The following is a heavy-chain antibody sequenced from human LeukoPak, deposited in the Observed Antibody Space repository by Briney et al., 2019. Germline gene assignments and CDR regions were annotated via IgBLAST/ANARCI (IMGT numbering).Heavy chain of an antibody. D-gene: IGHD4-17*01. CDR1: GFTFSSYA. Sequence: GGSLRLSCAASGFTFSSYAISWVRQAPGKGLEWVSAISGSGGSTYYADSVKGRFTISRDNSKNTLYLQMNSLRAEDTAVYYCAKSVGDYGDYPYYFDYWGQGTLVTVSS. CDR3: AKSVGDYGDYPYYFDY. V-gene: IGHV3-23*01. J-gene: IGHJ4*02. CDR2: ISGSGGST.